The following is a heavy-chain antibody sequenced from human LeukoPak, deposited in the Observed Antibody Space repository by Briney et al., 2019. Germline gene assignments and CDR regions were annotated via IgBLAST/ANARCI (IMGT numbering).Heavy chain of an antibody. V-gene: IGHV3-30*18. CDR1: GFTFSSYG. J-gene: IGHJ4*02. Sequence: GGSLRLSCAASGFTFSSYGMHWVRQAPGNGLEWVAVISYDGSHKYYGDSVKGRLTISRDNSKNTVYLQMSSLRTEDTAVYYCAKRSDSGSHTYDYWGQGTLVTVSS. CDR2: ISYDGSHK. CDR3: AKRSDSGSHTYDY. D-gene: IGHD3-10*01.